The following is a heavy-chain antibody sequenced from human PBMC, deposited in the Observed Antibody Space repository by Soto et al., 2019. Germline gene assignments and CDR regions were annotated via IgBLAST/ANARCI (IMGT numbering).Heavy chain of an antibody. J-gene: IGHJ6*01. Sequence: QEQLVESGGDVVQPGRSLRLSCAASGFIFNNFAMHWVRQATGRGLAWVSIISYDGRDKLYADSVKGRFTVSRDSSKDTLYLKMYSLRVEDTAVYYCARESDGMDVWGQGTTVSVS. V-gene: IGHV3-33*01. CDR1: GFIFNNFA. CDR2: ISYDGRDK. CDR3: ARESDGMDV.